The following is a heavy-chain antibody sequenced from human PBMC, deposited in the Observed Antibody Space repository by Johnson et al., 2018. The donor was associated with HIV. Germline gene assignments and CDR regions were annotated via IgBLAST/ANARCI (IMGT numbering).Heavy chain of an antibody. CDR2: IYSGGST. CDR1: GFSVSNNY. Sequence: VQLVESGGGLVQPGGSQRLSCGASGFSVSNNYMNWVRQAPGKGLEWVSVIYSGGSTYYADSVRGRFTISRDNSRNTLYLQMSSLRAEDTAMYYCARDGESQQLPLGDAFDVWGQGTMVTVSS. CDR3: ARDGESQQLPLGDAFDV. D-gene: IGHD6-13*01. V-gene: IGHV3-66*01. J-gene: IGHJ3*01.